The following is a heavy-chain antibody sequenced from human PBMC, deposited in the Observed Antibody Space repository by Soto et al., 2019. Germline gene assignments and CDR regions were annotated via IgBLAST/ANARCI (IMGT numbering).Heavy chain of an antibody. Sequence: SETLSLTCAVYGGSFSGYYWSWIRQPPGKGLEWIGEINHSGSTNYNPSLKSRVTISVDTSKNQFSLKLSSVTAADTAVYYCARLGYGDGRPLYYYYYYMDVWGKGTTVTVSS. CDR3: ARLGYGDGRPLYYYYYYMDV. CDR1: GGSFSGYY. CDR2: INHSGST. D-gene: IGHD4-17*01. V-gene: IGHV4-34*01. J-gene: IGHJ6*03.